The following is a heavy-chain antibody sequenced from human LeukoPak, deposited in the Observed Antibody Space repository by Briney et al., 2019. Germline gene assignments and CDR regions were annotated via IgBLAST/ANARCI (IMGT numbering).Heavy chain of an antibody. CDR1: GFTFSSYE. D-gene: IGHD3-10*01. V-gene: IGHV3-48*03. CDR3: ARGAYYYGSGYYYYYMDV. CDR2: ISSSGSTI. Sequence: PGGSLRLSCAGSGFTFSSYEMNWVRQAPGKGLEWVSYISSSGSTIYYADSVKGRFTISRDNAKNSLYLQMNSLRAEDTAVYYCARGAYYYGSGYYYYYMDVWGKGTTVTVSS. J-gene: IGHJ6*03.